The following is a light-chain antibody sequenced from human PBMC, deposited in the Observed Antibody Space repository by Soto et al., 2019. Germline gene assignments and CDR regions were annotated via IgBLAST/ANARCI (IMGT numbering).Light chain of an antibody. J-gene: IGLJ1*01. CDR3: SSYTSSSTYV. V-gene: IGLV2-14*01. Sequence: SVLTQPASVSGSPGQSITISCTGTSSDVGGYNYVSWYQQHPGKAPKLMIYDVSNRPSGVSNRFSGSKSGNTASLTISGLQAEDEADYYCSSYTSSSTYVFGTGTEVTV. CDR1: SSDVGGYNY. CDR2: DVS.